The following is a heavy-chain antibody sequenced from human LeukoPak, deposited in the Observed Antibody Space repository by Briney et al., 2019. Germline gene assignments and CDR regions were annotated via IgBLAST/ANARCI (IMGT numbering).Heavy chain of an antibody. V-gene: IGHV3-11*01. J-gene: IGHJ4*02. CDR1: GLTFSDYY. Sequence: KTGGSLRLSCAASGLTFSDYYMSWIRQAPGKGLEWVSYISSSGSTIYYADSVKGRFTISRDNAKNSLYLQMNSLRAEDTAVYYCARTSSPYYDLWSGYLDLDYWGQGTLVTVSS. CDR3: ARTSSPYYDLWSGYLDLDY. D-gene: IGHD3-3*01. CDR2: ISSSGSTI.